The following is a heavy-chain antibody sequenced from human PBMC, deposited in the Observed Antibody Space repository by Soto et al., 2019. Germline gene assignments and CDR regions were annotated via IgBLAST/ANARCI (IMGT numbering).Heavy chain of an antibody. Sequence: QVTLKESGPVLVKPTETLTLTCTVSGFSLSNARMGVSWIRQPPGKALEWLAHIFSNDEKSYSTSLKIRLTISKDTSKSQVVLTMTNMDTVDTATYYCARNLLAYGELRLFDPLGQGTLVTVSS. V-gene: IGHV2-26*01. CDR1: GFSLSNARMG. CDR3: ARNLLAYGELRLFDP. J-gene: IGHJ5*02. D-gene: IGHD4-17*01. CDR2: IFSNDEK.